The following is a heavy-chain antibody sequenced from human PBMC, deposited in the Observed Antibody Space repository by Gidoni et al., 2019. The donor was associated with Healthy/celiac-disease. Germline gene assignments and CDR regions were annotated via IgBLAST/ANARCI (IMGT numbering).Heavy chain of an antibody. D-gene: IGHD2-2*01. Sequence: LEWIGYIYYSGSTYYNPSLKSRVTISVDTSKNQFSLKLSSVTAADTAVYYCARFSQYQLLLYGFDYWGQGTLVTVSS. CDR3: ARFSQYQLLLYGFDY. CDR2: IYYSGST. J-gene: IGHJ4*02. V-gene: IGHV4-31*02.